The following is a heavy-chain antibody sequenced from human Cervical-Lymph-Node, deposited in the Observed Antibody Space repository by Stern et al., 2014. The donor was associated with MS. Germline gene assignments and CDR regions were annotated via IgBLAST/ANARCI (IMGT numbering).Heavy chain of an antibody. J-gene: IGHJ4*02. D-gene: IGHD5-24*01. CDR1: GYRFTSYW. Sequence: VQLVESGAEVKKPGESLKISCKGSGYRFTSYWIGWVRQMPGKGLEWMGIIFPSDSDTRYSPSFQGQVTISADNSITTAYLQWNSLKASDTAMYYCARNRGGYTEDDYWGQGTLVTVSS. CDR3: ARNRGGYTEDDY. CDR2: IFPSDSDT. V-gene: IGHV5-51*03.